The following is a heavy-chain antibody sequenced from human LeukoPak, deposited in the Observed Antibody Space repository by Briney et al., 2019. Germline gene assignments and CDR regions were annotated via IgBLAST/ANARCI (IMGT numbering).Heavy chain of an antibody. CDR2: ISSSGGST. CDR3: ARASWGYDFDC. Sequence: GGSLRLSCAASGFTFSTYVMSWVRQAPGKGLEWVSTISSSGGSTYYADSVKGRFTISRVNSKNTLYLQINSLRAEDTAVYYCARASWGYDFDCWGQGTLVTVSS. CDR1: GFTFSTYV. V-gene: IGHV3-23*01. D-gene: IGHD7-27*01. J-gene: IGHJ4*02.